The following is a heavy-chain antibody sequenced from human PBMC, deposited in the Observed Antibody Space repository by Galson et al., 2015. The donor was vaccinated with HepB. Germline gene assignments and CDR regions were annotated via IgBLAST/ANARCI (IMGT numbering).Heavy chain of an antibody. CDR2: ISAYNGNT. CDR3: ARSHTAMAPNYYYYGMDV. V-gene: IGHV1-18*01. J-gene: IGHJ6*02. Sequence: SVKVSCKASGYTFTPYGISWVRQAPGQGLEWMGWISAYNGNTNYALKFQGRVTITADESTSTAYMELSSLRSEDTAVYYCARSHTAMAPNYYYYGMDVWGQGTTVTVSS. CDR1: GYTFTPYG. D-gene: IGHD5-18*01.